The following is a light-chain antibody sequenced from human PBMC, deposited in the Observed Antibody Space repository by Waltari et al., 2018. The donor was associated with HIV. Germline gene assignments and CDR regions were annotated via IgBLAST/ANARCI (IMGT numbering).Light chain of an antibody. CDR3: YSRDSSGNSWV. CDR2: EDS. Sequence: SYELPQPPPVSVSPGQTARITCSGDALPKRYAYWYQQKSGQAPVLVIYEDSKRPSGIPERFSGSSSWTMATVTISGAQVEDEADYYCYSRDSSGNSWVFGGGTKLTVL. V-gene: IGLV3-10*01. CDR1: ALPKRY. J-gene: IGLJ3*02.